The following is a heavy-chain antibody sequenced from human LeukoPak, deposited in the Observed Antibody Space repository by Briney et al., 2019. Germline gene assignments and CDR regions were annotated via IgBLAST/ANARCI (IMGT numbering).Heavy chain of an antibody. D-gene: IGHD3-22*01. CDR2: ISGSGGSA. V-gene: IGHV3-23*01. Sequence: GGSLRLSCAASGFTFSSYAMSWVRQAPGKGLEWVSAISGSGGSAYYADSVKGRFTISRDNAKNSLYLQMNSLRAEDTAVYYCARDKPGYYDSSGYDYWGQGTLVTVSS. CDR1: GFTFSSYA. CDR3: ARDKPGYYDSSGYDY. J-gene: IGHJ4*02.